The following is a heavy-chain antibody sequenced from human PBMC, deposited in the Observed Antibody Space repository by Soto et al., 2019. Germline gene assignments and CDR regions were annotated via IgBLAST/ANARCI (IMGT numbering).Heavy chain of an antibody. V-gene: IGHV1-2*04. Sequence: ASVKVSCKASGYTFTGYYMHWVRQAPGQGLEWMGWINPNSGGTNYAQKFQGWVTMTRDTSISTAYMELSRLRSDDTAVYYCARDANVDTAMVNHPYFDYWGQGTLVTVSS. D-gene: IGHD5-18*01. CDR2: INPNSGGT. CDR1: GYTFTGYY. J-gene: IGHJ4*02. CDR3: ARDANVDTAMVNHPYFDY.